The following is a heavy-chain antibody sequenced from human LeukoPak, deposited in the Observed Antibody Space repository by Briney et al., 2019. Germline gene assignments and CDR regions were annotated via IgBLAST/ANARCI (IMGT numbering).Heavy chain of an antibody. CDR2: IYYSGST. Sequence: SETLSLTCTVSGGSISSGDYYWSWIRQPPGKGLEWIGYIYYSGSTYYNPSLKSRVTISVGTSKNQFSLKLSSVTAADTAVYYCALNYDFWSGYNSTYYYYYYMDVWGKGTTVTVSS. J-gene: IGHJ6*03. CDR1: GGSISSGDYY. D-gene: IGHD3-3*01. CDR3: ALNYDFWSGYNSTYYYYYYMDV. V-gene: IGHV4-30-4*08.